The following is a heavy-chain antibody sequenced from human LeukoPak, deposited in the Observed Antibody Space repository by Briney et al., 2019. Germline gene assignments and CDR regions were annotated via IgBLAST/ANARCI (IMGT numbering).Heavy chain of an antibody. D-gene: IGHD2-15*01. CDR1: GFTFSSYA. CDR2: ISGSGGST. CDR3: SVAISWIEYFQH. V-gene: IGHV3-23*01. Sequence: GGSLRLSCAASGFTFSSYAMSWVRQAPGKGLEWVSAISGSGGSTYYADSVKGRFTISRDNSKNTLYLQMNSLRAEDTAVYYCSVAISWIEYFQHWGQGTLVTVSS. J-gene: IGHJ1*01.